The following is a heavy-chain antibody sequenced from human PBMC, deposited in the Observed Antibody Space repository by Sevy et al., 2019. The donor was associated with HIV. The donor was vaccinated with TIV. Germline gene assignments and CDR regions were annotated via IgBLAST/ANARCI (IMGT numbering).Heavy chain of an antibody. CDR1: GFTFSSYA. J-gene: IGHJ6*03. V-gene: IGHV3-23*01. CDR2: ISGSGGST. Sequence: RGSLRLSCAASGFTFSSYAMSWVRQAPGKGLEWVSAISGSGGSTYYADSVKGRFTISRDNSKNTLYLQMNSLRADDTAVYYCAKDGNPAAVYYYMDVWGKGTTVTVSS. D-gene: IGHD1-1*01. CDR3: AKDGNPAAVYYYMDV.